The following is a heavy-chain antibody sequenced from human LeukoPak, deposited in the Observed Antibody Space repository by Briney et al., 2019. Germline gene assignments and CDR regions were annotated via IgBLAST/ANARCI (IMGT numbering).Heavy chain of an antibody. CDR3: AIQSPSIVGAGYDY. CDR1: GFTFSSYA. Sequence: PGGSLRLSCAASGFTFSSYAMSWVRQAPGKGLEWVSAISGSGGSTYYADSVKGRFTISRDNSKNTLYLQMNSLRAEDTAVYYCAIQSPSIVGAGYDYWGQGTLVTVSS. J-gene: IGHJ4*02. D-gene: IGHD1-26*01. CDR2: ISGSGGST. V-gene: IGHV3-23*01.